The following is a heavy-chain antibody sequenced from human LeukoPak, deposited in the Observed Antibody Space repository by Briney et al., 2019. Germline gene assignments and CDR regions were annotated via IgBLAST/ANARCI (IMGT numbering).Heavy chain of an antibody. CDR3: ARDRGYSYGPLDY. J-gene: IGHJ4*02. CDR2: IWYDGSNK. Sequence: GGSLRLSCAASGFTFSSYGMQWVRQAPGKGLEWVAVIWYDGSNKYYADSVKGRFTISRDNSKNTLYLQMNSLRAEDAAVYYCARDRGYSYGPLDYWGQGTLVTVSS. CDR1: GFTFSSYG. D-gene: IGHD5-18*01. V-gene: IGHV3-33*01.